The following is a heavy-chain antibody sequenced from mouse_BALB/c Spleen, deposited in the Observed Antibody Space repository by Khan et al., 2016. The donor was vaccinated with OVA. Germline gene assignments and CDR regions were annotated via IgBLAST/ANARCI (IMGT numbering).Heavy chain of an antibody. V-gene: IGHV14-1*02. Sequence: VQLQQSGAELVRPGALVKLSCKASGFNIKDYYLHWVKQRPEQGLEWIGWIDPENGETVYDPKFQDKASITADTSSNTAYLQFSSLTSADTAFYYWARSGYFAWFAYWGQGTLVTGSA. CDR1: GFNIKDYY. J-gene: IGHJ3*01. CDR3: ARSGYFAWFAY. CDR2: IDPENGET.